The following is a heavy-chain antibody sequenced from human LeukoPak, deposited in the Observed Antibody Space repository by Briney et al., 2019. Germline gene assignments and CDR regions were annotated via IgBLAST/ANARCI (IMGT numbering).Heavy chain of an antibody. CDR2: ISSSSSYI. Sequence: GGSLRLSCAASGFTFSGYSMNWVRQAPGKGLEWVSSISSSSSYIYYADSVKGRFTISRDNAKNSLYLQMNSLRAEDTAVYYCARDPGYSYGVFDYWGQGTLVPVSS. J-gene: IGHJ4*02. CDR3: ARDPGYSYGVFDY. CDR1: GFTFSGYS. D-gene: IGHD5-18*01. V-gene: IGHV3-21*01.